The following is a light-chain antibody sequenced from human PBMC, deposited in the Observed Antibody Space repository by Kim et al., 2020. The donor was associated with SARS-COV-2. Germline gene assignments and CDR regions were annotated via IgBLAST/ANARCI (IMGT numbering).Light chain of an antibody. Sequence: WPGVRATLSCRGSQSVSDSNLAGNRRNPGRPPRLLIYGASPRATGIPDRFSGRGSGTDFTLTISRLEPEDFAMYYCRQYGYSPWTFGQGTKVDIK. CDR2: GAS. CDR1: QSVSDSN. J-gene: IGKJ1*01. CDR3: RQYGYSPWT. V-gene: IGKV3-20*01.